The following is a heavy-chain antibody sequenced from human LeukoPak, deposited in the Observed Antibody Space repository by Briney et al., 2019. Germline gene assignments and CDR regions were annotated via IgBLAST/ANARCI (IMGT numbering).Heavy chain of an antibody. J-gene: IGHJ4*02. CDR3: ARGRITDY. CDR2: SRNKAKSYTT. CDR1: GFTFSDHY. V-gene: IGHV3-72*01. Sequence: GGSLRLSCAASGFTFSDHYMDWVRQAPGKGLEWVGRSRNKAKSYTTEYASSVKSRFTISRDDSKNSVYLQMNSLQAEDTAVYYCARGRITDYWGQGTLVTVSS. D-gene: IGHD3-10*01.